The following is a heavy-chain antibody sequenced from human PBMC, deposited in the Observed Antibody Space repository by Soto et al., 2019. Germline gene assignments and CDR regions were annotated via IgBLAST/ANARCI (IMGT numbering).Heavy chain of an antibody. CDR1: GGSISSGDYY. V-gene: IGHV4-30-4*01. J-gene: IGHJ2*01. D-gene: IGHD3-9*01. Sequence: SETLSLTCTVSGGSISSGDYYWSWIRQPPGKGLEWIGFIYYSGSTYYNPSLKSRVTISVDTSKNQFFLKLSSVTAADTAVYYCARDGRLRYFDWHEEWYFDLWGRGTLVTVSS. CDR2: IYYSGST. CDR3: ARDGRLRYFDWHEEWYFDL.